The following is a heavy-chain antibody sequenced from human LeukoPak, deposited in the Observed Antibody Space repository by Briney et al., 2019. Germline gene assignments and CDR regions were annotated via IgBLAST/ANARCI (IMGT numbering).Heavy chain of an antibody. J-gene: IGHJ5*02. CDR3: ARDNIAVAKRVNWFDP. CDR2: IYYSGST. CDR1: GGSISSYY. V-gene: IGHV4-59*01. D-gene: IGHD6-19*01. Sequence: SETLSLTCTVSGGSISSYYWSWIRQPPGKGLEWLGYIYYSGSTNYNPSLKSRVTISVDTSKNQFSLKLSSVTAADTAVYYCARDNIAVAKRVNWFDPWGQGTLVTVSS.